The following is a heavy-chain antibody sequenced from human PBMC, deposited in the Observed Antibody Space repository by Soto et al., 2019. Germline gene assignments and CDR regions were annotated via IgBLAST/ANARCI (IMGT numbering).Heavy chain of an antibody. CDR3: ARGFSAGKGSPPDY. D-gene: IGHD3-10*01. Sequence: HGESLKISCAAAGFTFSNYAMTWVSKAPGKGLEWVSGLNGSGGSTSSADSVKGRFAISRDNSKNTLYLQMNSLRDGDTAVYYCARGFSAGKGSPPDYWGQGTLVTVSS. V-gene: IGHV3-23*01. CDR2: LNGSGGST. J-gene: IGHJ4*02. CDR1: GFTFSNYA.